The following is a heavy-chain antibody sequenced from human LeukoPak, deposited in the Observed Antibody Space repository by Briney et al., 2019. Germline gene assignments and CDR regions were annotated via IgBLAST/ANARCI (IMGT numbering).Heavy chain of an antibody. V-gene: IGHV3-23*01. D-gene: IGHD3-22*01. J-gene: IGHJ4*02. CDR2: ISGSGGGT. Sequence: GGSLRRSCAVSGITLSNYGMSWVRQAPGKGLEWVAGISGSGGGTNYADSVKGRFTISRDNSKNTLYLQMNSLRAEDTAVYFCAKRGVVIRVILVGFHKEAYYFDSWGQGALVTVSS. CDR1: GITLSNYG. CDR3: AKRGVVIRVILVGFHKEAYYFDS.